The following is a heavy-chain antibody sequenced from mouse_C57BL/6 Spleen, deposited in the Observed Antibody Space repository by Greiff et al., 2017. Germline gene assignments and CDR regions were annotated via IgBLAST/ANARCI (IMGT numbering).Heavy chain of an antibody. CDR3: ARNSDYYGSSYWYFDV. D-gene: IGHD1-1*01. CDR1: GYSITSGYY. Sequence: ESGPGLVKPSQSLSLTCSVTGYSITSGYYWNWIRQFPGNNLEWMGYISYDGSNNYNPSLKNRISITRDTSKNQFFLKLNSVTTEDTATYYCARNSDYYGSSYWYFDVWGTGTTVTVSS. V-gene: IGHV3-6*01. J-gene: IGHJ1*03. CDR2: ISYDGSN.